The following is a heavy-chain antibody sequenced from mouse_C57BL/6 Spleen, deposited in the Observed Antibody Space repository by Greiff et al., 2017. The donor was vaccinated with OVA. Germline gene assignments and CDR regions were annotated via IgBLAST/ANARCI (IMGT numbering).Heavy chain of an antibody. CDR2: IDPSDSYT. CDR1: GYTFTSYW. Sequence: QVQLQQPGAELVKPGASVKLSCKASGYTFTSYWMQWVKQRPGQGLEWIGEIDPSDSYTNYNQKFKGKATLTVDTSSSTAYMQRSSLTSEDSAVYYCARSGADYWGQGTTLTVSS. D-gene: IGHD1-1*02. CDR3: ARSGADY. J-gene: IGHJ2*01. V-gene: IGHV1-50*01.